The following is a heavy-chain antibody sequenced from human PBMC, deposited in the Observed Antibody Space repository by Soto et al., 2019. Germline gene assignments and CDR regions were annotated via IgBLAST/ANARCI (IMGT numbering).Heavy chain of an antibody. Sequence: EVQLVESGGALVQPGGSLRLSCAASGFTFSNFWMHWVRQAPGKGLVWVSRISSDGSTTSYADSVRGRFTISRDNAKYTLYLQMSSLRAEDTVVYYGASSWSSGWYVWYFDLWGRGTLVTVSS. J-gene: IGHJ2*01. CDR3: ASSWSSGWYVWYFDL. V-gene: IGHV3-74*01. D-gene: IGHD6-19*01. CDR1: GFTFSNFW. CDR2: ISSDGSTT.